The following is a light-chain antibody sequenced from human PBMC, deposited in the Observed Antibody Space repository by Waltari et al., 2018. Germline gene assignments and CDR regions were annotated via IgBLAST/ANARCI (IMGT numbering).Light chain of an antibody. CDR1: SSDFGGYNY. J-gene: IGLJ2*01. Sequence: QSALTQPRSVSGSPGQSVTISCTGTSSDFGGYNYVSWYQQYPGKAPKLMIYDVSKRPSGVPDLFSGSKSGNTASLTMSGLQAADEADYYCCSYAGSYAYVVLGGGTKLTVL. CDR2: DVS. CDR3: CSYAGSYAYVV. V-gene: IGLV2-11*01.